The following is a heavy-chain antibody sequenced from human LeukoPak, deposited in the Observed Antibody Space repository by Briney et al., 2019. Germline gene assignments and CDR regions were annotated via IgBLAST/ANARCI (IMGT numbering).Heavy chain of an antibody. J-gene: IGHJ3*02. D-gene: IGHD3-9*01. Sequence: GGSLRLSCAASGFTFDDYAMHWVRQAPGKGLEWVSGISWNSGSIGYADSVKGRFTISRDNAKNSLYLQMNSLRAEDTALYYCAKDMLTGYYPYDAFDIWGQGTMVTVSS. V-gene: IGHV3-9*01. CDR1: GFTFDDYA. CDR3: AKDMLTGYYPYDAFDI. CDR2: ISWNSGSI.